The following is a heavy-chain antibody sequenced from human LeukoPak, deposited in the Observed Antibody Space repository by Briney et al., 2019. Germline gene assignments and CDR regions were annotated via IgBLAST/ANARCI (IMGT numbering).Heavy chain of an antibody. J-gene: IGHJ4*02. CDR3: ASQGALDYDILTGYPYYFDY. CDR1: GYTFTGYY. CDR2: INPNSGGT. V-gene: IGHV1-2*06. D-gene: IGHD3-9*01. Sequence: ASVKVSCKASGYTFTGYYMHWVRQAPGQGLEWMGRINPNSGGTNYAQKFQGRVTMTRGTSISTAYMELSRLRSDDAAVYYCASQGALDYDILTGYPYYFDYWGQGTLVTVST.